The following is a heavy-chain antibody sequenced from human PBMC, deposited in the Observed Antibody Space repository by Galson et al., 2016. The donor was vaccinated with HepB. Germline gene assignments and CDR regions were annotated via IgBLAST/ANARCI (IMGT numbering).Heavy chain of an antibody. CDR1: GFTFSIYG. CDR2: TWYDEINK. Sequence: SLRLSCAASGFTFSIYGMHWVRQAPGKGLEWVAVTWYDEINKYYADSVKGRFTISRDYSKNTLYLQMNSLRVDDTAVYYCARASQPYCGSTSCYAGYYHYYGMDVWGQGTTVTVSS. V-gene: IGHV3-33*01. CDR3: ARASQPYCGSTSCYAGYYHYYGMDV. J-gene: IGHJ6*02. D-gene: IGHD2-2*01.